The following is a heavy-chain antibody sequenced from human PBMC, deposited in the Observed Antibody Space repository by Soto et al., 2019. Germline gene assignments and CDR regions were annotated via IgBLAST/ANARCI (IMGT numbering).Heavy chain of an antibody. CDR2: IYYSGST. Sequence: SETLSLTCTVSGGSISDFYWSWIRQPPGKGLEWIGYIYYSGSTNYNPSLKSRVTISVDTSKNQFSLNLRSMSPADTAVYYCARVGGLAARTFDYWGLGTLVTVSS. CDR1: GGSISDFY. J-gene: IGHJ4*02. V-gene: IGHV4-59*01. D-gene: IGHD6-6*01. CDR3: ARVGGLAARTFDY.